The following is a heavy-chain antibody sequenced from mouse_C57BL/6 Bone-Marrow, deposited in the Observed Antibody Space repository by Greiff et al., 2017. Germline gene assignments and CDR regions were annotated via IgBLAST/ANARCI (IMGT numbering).Heavy chain of an antibody. CDR1: GFTFSSYA. Sequence: EVKLVESGEGLVKPGGSLKLSCAASGFTFSSYAMSWVRQTPEKRLEWVAYISSGGDYIYYADTVKGRFTISRDNARNTLYLQMSSLKSEDTAMYYCTRDQITTVVATRFAYWGQGTLVTVSA. CDR2: ISSGGDYI. CDR3: TRDQITTVVATRFAY. J-gene: IGHJ3*01. V-gene: IGHV5-9-1*02. D-gene: IGHD1-1*01.